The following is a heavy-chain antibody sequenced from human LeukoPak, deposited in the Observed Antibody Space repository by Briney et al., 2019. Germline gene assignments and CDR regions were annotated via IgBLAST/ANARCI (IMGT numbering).Heavy chain of an antibody. CDR1: GGSFSGYY. CDR2: INHSGST. CDR3: ARDATVVTWGYFDC. D-gene: IGHD4-23*01. J-gene: IGHJ4*02. Sequence: SETLSLTCAVYGGSFSGYYWSWIRQPPGKGLEWIGEINHSGSTNYNPSLKSRVTISVDTSKNQFSLQLNSVTPEDTAVYYCARDATVVTWGYFDCWGQGARVSVSS. V-gene: IGHV4-34*01.